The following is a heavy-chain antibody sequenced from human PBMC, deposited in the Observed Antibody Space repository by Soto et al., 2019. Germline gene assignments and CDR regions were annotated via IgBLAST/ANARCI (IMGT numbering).Heavy chain of an antibody. CDR1: GFTFSSYG. D-gene: IGHD5-18*01. CDR3: VRGDGVYNDGNGYLARH. V-gene: IGHV3-33*01. J-gene: IGHJ4*02. CDR2: IWYDGSNK. Sequence: GGSLRLSCAASGFTFSSYGMHRVRQAPGKGLEWVAVIWYDGSNKYYADSVKGRFTISRDNSKNTLYLQMNSLRAEDTAVYYCVRGDGVYNDGNGYLARHWGQGT.